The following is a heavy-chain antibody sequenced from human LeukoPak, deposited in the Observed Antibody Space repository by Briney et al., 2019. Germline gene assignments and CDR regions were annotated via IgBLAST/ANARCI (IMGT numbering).Heavy chain of an antibody. CDR2: ISGSGGST. Sequence: GGSLRLSRAASGFTFSSYSMNWVRQAPGKGLEWVSAISGSGGSTYYADSVKGRFTISRDNSKNTLYLQMSSLRAEDTAVYYCAKDGTKQWLVAGNWFNPWGQGTLVTVSS. CDR3: AKDGTKQWLVAGNWFNP. D-gene: IGHD6-19*01. CDR1: GFTFSSYS. J-gene: IGHJ5*02. V-gene: IGHV3-23*01.